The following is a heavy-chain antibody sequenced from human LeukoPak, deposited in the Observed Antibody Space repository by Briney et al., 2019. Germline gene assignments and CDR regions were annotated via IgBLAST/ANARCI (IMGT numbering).Heavy chain of an antibody. CDR3: AKAISYDSSGYYDY. D-gene: IGHD3-22*01. V-gene: IGHV3-66*01. CDR1: GFTVSSNY. Sequence: GGSLRLSCAASGFTVSSNYMSWVRQAPGKGLEWVSVIYSGGSTYYADSVKGRFTISRDNSKNTLYLQMNSLRAEDTAVYYCAKAISYDSSGYYDYWGQGTLVTVSS. J-gene: IGHJ4*02. CDR2: IYSGGST.